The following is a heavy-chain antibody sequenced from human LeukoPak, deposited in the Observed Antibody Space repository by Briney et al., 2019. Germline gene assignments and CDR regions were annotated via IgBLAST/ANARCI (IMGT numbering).Heavy chain of an antibody. V-gene: IGHV1-69*13. CDR2: IIPIFGTA. CDR3: ARVVGDILTGYYNGYYYYGMDV. J-gene: IGHJ6*04. CDR1: GGTFSSYA. Sequence: ASVKVSCKASGGTFSSYAISWVRQAPGQGLEWMGGIIPIFGTANYAQKFQGRVTITADESTSTAYMELSSLRSEETAVYYRARVVGDILTGYYNGYYYYGMDVWGKGTTVTVSS. D-gene: IGHD3-9*01.